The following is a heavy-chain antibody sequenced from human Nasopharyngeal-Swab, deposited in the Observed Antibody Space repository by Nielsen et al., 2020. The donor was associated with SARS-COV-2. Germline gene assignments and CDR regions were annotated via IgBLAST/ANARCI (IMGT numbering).Heavy chain of an antibody. CDR3: AKGSNYDSSGYYYDY. J-gene: IGHJ4*02. V-gene: IGHV3-23*01. CDR2: ISGSGGST. D-gene: IGHD3-22*01. Sequence: GGSLRLSCAASGFTFSSYAMSWVRQAPGKGLEWVSAISGSGGSTYYADSVKGRFTISRDNSKNTLYLQMNGLRAEDTAVYYCAKGSNYDSSGYYYDYWGQGTLVTVSS. CDR1: GFTFSSYA.